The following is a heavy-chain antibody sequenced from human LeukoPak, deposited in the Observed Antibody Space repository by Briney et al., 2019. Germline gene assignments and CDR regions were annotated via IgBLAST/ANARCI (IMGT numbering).Heavy chain of an antibody. CDR2: INPNSGGT. J-gene: IGHJ5*02. CDR3: ARDSSYDILTGYGFDP. Sequence: GASVKVSCKASGYTFTGYYMHWVRQAPGQGLEWMGWINPNSGGTNYAQKFQGRVTMTRDTSISTAYMELSRLRSDDTAVYYCARDSSYDILTGYGFDPWGQGTLVTVSS. CDR1: GYTFTGYY. D-gene: IGHD3-9*01. V-gene: IGHV1-2*02.